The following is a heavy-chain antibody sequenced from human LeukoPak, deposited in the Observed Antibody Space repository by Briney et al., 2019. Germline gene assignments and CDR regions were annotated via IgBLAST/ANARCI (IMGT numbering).Heavy chain of an antibody. V-gene: IGHV4-39*01. J-gene: IGHJ4*02. CDR1: GGSISSSSYS. Sequence: SETLSLTCTVSGGSISSSSYSWGWIRQPPGKGLEWIGSIYYSGSTYYNPSLKSRVTISVDTSKKKFSLKLSSVTAADTAVYYCARHEQWLVGDFGGQGTLVTVSS. CDR3: ARHEQWLVGDF. CDR2: IYYSGST. D-gene: IGHD6-19*01.